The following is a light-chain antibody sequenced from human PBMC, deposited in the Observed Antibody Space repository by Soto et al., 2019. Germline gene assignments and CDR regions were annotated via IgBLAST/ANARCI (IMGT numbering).Light chain of an antibody. CDR1: QSIKSW. V-gene: IGKV1-5*01. CDR3: QQYDDYPLT. Sequence: DIQMTQSPSTLSASLGDRVTITCRASQSIKSWLAWHQQKPGTAPKLLIYDASTLESGVPSRFSGSGSGTEFTLTISSLQPDDFATFYCQQYDDYPLTFGGGTKVDIK. J-gene: IGKJ4*01. CDR2: DAS.